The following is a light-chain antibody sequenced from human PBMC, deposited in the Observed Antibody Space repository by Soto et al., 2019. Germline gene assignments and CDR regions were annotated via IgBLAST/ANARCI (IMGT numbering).Light chain of an antibody. J-gene: IGLJ2*01. Sequence: QSALPQPASVSGSPGQSITISCTGTSSDVGGYNYVSWYQQHPGKAPKLMIYDVSNRPSGVSNRFSGSKSGNTASLTISGRQAEDEAEYYCSAYTSSSTSVVFGGGTKVTVL. CDR1: SSDVGGYNY. CDR3: SAYTSSSTSVV. V-gene: IGLV2-14*01. CDR2: DVS.